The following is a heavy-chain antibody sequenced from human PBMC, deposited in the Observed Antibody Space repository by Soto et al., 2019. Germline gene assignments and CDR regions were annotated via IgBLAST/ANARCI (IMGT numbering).Heavy chain of an antibody. CDR2: ISGSGGST. CDR1: GFTFSSYA. J-gene: IGHJ6*03. D-gene: IGHD3-3*01. V-gene: IGHV3-23*01. Sequence: GGSLRLSCAASGFTFSSYAMSWVRQAPGKGLEWVSAISGSGGSTYYADSVKGRFTISRDNSKNTLYLQMNSLRAEDTAVYYCAKRVGDQTYYDFWSGYSRDYYYYYMDVWGKGTTVTVSS. CDR3: AKRVGDQTYYDFWSGYSRDYYYYYMDV.